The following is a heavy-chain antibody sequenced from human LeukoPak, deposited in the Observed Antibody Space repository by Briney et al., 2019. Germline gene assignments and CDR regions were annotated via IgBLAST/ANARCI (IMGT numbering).Heavy chain of an antibody. V-gene: IGHV3-23*01. Sequence: GGSLRLSCAASGFGFSTYSMSWVRQAPGKGLEWVSSIRGSGADKYYADSVKGRFSISRDNSQDTLSLQMNSLRAEDTAVYSCAKISWDGHGTFDWGRGTLVTVSS. CDR3: AKISWDGHGTFD. CDR2: IRGSGADK. D-gene: IGHD1/OR15-1a*01. CDR1: GFGFSTYS. J-gene: IGHJ4*02.